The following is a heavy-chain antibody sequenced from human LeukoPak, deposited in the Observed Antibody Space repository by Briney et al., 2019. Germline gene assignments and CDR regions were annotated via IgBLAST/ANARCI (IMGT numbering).Heavy chain of an antibody. CDR1: GFPSSNFA. V-gene: IGHV3-23*01. CDR3: AKDFGIAVADTFQF. Sequence: GSLRLSCTAPGFPSSNFAMSWARQVPGMGLQWVSSISGSGDSTFYADSVKGRFTISRDNSKNTLYLQMNKLRVDDTATYYCAKDFGIAVADTFQFWGQGTLVTVS. D-gene: IGHD6-19*01. CDR2: ISGSGDST. J-gene: IGHJ1*01.